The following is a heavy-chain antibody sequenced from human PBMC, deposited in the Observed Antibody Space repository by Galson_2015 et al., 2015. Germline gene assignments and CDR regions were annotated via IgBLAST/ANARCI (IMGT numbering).Heavy chain of an antibody. J-gene: IGHJ3*02. V-gene: IGHV1-2*06. Sequence: SVKVSCKASGYTFTGYYMHWVRQAPGQGLEWMGRINPNSGGTNYAQKFQGRVTMTRDTSISTAYMELSRLRSDDTAVYYCARGWGCVQLDRKISAFDIWGQGTMVTVSS. D-gene: IGHD1-1*01. CDR2: INPNSGGT. CDR3: ARGWGCVQLDRKISAFDI. CDR1: GYTFTGYY.